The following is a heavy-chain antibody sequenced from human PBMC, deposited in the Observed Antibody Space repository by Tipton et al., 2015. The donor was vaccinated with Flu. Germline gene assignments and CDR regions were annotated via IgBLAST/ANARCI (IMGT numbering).Heavy chain of an antibody. CDR3: ARYRGSNARGEGNDAFDI. CDR2: IYTNGRT. J-gene: IGHJ3*02. D-gene: IGHD1-26*01. V-gene: IGHV4-61*02. CDR1: GGSISRGSYF. Sequence: TLSLTCIVSGGSISRGSYFWSWIRQPAGKGLQWIGRIYTNGRTNYNPSLESRVSISADTSKNEFSLSLSSVTAADTAMYYCARYRGSNARGEGNDAFDIWGQGTMVSVSS.